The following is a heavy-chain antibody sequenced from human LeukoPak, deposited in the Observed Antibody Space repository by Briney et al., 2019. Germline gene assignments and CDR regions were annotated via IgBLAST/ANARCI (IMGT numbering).Heavy chain of an antibody. V-gene: IGHV1-18*01. Sequence: ASVKVSCKASGYTFTSYGISWVRQAPGQGLEWMGWISAYNGNTNYAQKLQGRVTMTTDTSTSTAYMELRSLRSDGTAVYYCARKVNYGVGARQGHWFDPWGQGTLVTVSS. CDR3: ARKVNYGVGARQGHWFDP. D-gene: IGHD3-3*01. CDR2: ISAYNGNT. CDR1: GYTFTSYG. J-gene: IGHJ5*02.